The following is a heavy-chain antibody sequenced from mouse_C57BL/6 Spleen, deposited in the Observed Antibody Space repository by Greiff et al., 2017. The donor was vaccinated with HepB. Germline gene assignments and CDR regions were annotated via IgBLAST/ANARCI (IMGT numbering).Heavy chain of an antibody. D-gene: IGHD1-1*01. CDR3: ANYGSSYAYAMDY. CDR2: INPSTGGT. CDR1: GYSFTGYY. Sequence: EVQLQQSGPELVKPGASVKISCKASGYSFTGYYMNWVKQSPEKSLEWIGEINPSTGGTTYNQKFTAKATLTVDKSSSTAYMQLKSLTSEDSAVYYCANYGSSYAYAMDYWGQGTSVTVSS. V-gene: IGHV1-42*01. J-gene: IGHJ4*01.